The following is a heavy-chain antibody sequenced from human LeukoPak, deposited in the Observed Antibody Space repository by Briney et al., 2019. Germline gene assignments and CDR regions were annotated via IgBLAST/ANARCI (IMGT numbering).Heavy chain of an antibody. CDR2: ISVYYGNT. V-gene: IGHV1-18*01. J-gene: IGHJ4*02. CDR1: GYTFTIHG. CDR3: ARNSSSSVDY. D-gene: IGHD6-6*01. Sequence: GASVKVSCTASGYTFTIHGISWVRQAPGQGLEWMGWISVYYGNTNYAQKLQGRVTMTTDTSTSTAYMELRSLRSDDTAIYYCARNSSSSVDYWGQGTLATVSS.